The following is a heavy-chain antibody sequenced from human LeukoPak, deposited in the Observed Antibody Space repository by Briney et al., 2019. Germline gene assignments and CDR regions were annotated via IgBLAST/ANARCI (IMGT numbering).Heavy chain of an antibody. CDR1: GGSFSGYY. D-gene: IGHD1-26*01. J-gene: IGHJ4*02. CDR2: INHSGST. V-gene: IGHV4-34*01. Sequence: PSETLSLTCAVYGGSFSGYYWSWIRQPPGKGLEWIGEINHSGSTNYNPSLKSRVTIAVDTSKNQFSLKLSSVTAADTAVYYCARMGATRYYFDYWGQGTLVTVSS. CDR3: ARMGATRYYFDY.